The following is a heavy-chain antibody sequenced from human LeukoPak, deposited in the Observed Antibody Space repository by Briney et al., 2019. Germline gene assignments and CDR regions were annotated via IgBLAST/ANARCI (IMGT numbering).Heavy chain of an antibody. J-gene: IGHJ6*03. D-gene: IGHD6-13*01. CDR2: IYSGGST. Sequence: GGSLRLSCAASGFTVSSNYMSWVRQAPGKGLEWASVIYSGGSTYYADSVKGRFTISRDNSKNTLYLQMNSLRAEDTVVYYCAKGSRWDYYYYMDVWGKGTTVTVSS. CDR3: AKGSRWDYYYYMDV. V-gene: IGHV3-66*01. CDR1: GFTVSSNY.